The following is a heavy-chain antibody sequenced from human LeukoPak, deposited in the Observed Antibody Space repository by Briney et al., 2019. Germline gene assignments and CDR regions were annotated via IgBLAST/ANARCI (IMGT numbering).Heavy chain of an antibody. CDR3: ATVKAGMVRGVIPLDY. CDR1: GYTLTKLS. J-gene: IGHJ4*02. V-gene: IGHV1-24*01. CDR2: FDPEDGET. Sequence: GASVKVSCKVSGYTLTKLSMHWVRQAPGKGLEWMGGFDPEDGETIYAQKFQGRVTMTEDTSTDTAYMELSSLRSEDTAVYYCATVKAGMVRGVIPLDYWGQGTLVTVSS. D-gene: IGHD3-10*01.